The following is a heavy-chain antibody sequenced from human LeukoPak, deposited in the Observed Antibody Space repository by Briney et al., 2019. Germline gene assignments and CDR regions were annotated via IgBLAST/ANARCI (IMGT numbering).Heavy chain of an antibody. J-gene: IGHJ5*02. Sequence: ASVKVSCKASGYTFTGYYMHWVRQAPGQGLEWMGWINPNSGGTNYAQKFQGRVTMTRDTSISTAYMELSRLRSDDTAVYYCARGFNYYDSSGYYYEKYNWFDPWGQGTLVTVSS. CDR3: ARGFNYYDSSGYYYEKYNWFDP. CDR1: GYTFTGYY. D-gene: IGHD3-22*01. V-gene: IGHV1-2*02. CDR2: INPNSGGT.